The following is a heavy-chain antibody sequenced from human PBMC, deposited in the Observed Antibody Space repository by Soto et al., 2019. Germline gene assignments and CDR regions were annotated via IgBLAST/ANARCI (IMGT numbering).Heavy chain of an antibody. CDR2: IYYSGST. D-gene: IGHD3-10*01. Sequence: PSETLSLTCTVSGGSISSSSYYWGWIRQPPGKGLEWIGSIYYSGSTYYNRSPKSRVTIPVDTPKNQFSLKRSFGTAEDTGVYYWGRPIYYFGWGDTWFAPWGQRTLVTIS. V-gene: IGHV4-39*01. J-gene: IGHJ5*02. CDR1: GGSISSSSYY. CDR3: GRPIYYFGWGDTWFAP.